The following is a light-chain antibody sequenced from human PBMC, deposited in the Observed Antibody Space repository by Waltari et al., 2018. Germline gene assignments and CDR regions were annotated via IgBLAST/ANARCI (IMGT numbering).Light chain of an antibody. J-gene: IGKJ1*01. Sequence: DIQMTQSPSSLSASVGDRVTITCRASQSISSYLNWYQQKPGKAPKLLIYAASSLQSGVPSRFSGSGSGTDFTLTISSLQPEDFATYYCQQSYSTLWTFGKG. CDR3: QQSYSTLWT. CDR2: AAS. CDR1: QSISSY. V-gene: IGKV1-39*01.